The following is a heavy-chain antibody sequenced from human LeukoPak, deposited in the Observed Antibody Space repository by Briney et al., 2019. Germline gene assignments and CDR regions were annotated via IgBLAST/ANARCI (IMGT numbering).Heavy chain of an antibody. V-gene: IGHV3-53*01. J-gene: IGHJ4*02. CDR2: IYSDNT. D-gene: IGHD4/OR15-4a*01. Sequence: GSLRLSCTVSGFTVSSNSMSWFRQAPGKGLEGVSFIYSDNTHYSDSVKGRFTISRDNSKNTLYLQMNSLRAEDRAVYYCARRAGAYSHPYDYWVQGTLVTVSS. CDR1: GFTVSSNS. CDR3: ARRAGAYSHPYDY.